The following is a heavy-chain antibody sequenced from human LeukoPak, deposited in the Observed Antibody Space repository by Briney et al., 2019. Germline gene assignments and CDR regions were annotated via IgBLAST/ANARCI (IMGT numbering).Heavy chain of an antibody. D-gene: IGHD3-10*01. CDR1: GFTFGSYS. J-gene: IGHJ1*01. CDR3: VRDGAVVTSGSYPWRYFQY. Sequence: GGSLRLSCAGSGFTFGSYSMNWVRHAPGKGLEWVSYIGHTGSITDYADSVKGRFAVSRDNAKNSLYLQMNTLRAEDTAVYYCVRDGAVVTSGSYPWRYFQYWGLGTLVTVSS. V-gene: IGHV3-48*04. CDR2: IGHTGSIT.